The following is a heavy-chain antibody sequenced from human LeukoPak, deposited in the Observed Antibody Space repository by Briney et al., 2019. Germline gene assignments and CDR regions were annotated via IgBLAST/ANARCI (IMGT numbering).Heavy chain of an antibody. D-gene: IGHD4-17*01. CDR1: GFTFRIYW. CDR3: ARDRDYAFDY. J-gene: IGHJ4*02. Sequence: PGGSLRLSCAASGFTFRIYWMTWVRQAPGKGLEWVGNIKQDGSEKYYVDSVKGRFTISRDNAKNSLYLQMNSLRAEDTAVYYCARDRDYAFDYWGQGTLVTVSS. CDR2: IKQDGSEK. V-gene: IGHV3-7*01.